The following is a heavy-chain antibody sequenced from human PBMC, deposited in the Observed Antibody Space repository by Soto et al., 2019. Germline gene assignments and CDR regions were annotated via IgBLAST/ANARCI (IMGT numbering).Heavy chain of an antibody. D-gene: IGHD3-3*01. Sequence: QITLNESGPTVVKPTETLTLTCTFSGFSLTTSGVGVGLVRQSPGKAPECLAFIYWDDDKRYSTSLKSRLTITKETSKNQVVLTMANVDPADTATYYCAHRVLRAVFGLVTTTAIYFDFWGQGTPVVVSS. CDR3: AHRVLRAVFGLVTTTAIYFDF. J-gene: IGHJ4*02. V-gene: IGHV2-5*02. CDR1: GFSLTTSGVG. CDR2: IYWDDDK.